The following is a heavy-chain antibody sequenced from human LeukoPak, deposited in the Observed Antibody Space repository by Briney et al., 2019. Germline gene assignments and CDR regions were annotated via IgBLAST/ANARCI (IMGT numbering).Heavy chain of an antibody. D-gene: IGHD3-10*01. CDR1: GDSISSSDYY. CDR3: ARHEGTMADY. V-gene: IGHV4-61*05. CDR2: IYYSGST. Sequence: SETLSLTCTVSGDSISSSDYYWSWIRQPPGKGLEWIGYIYYSGSTNYNPSLKSRVTISVDTSKNQFSLKLSSVTAADTAVYYCARHEGTMADYWGQGTLVTVSS. J-gene: IGHJ4*02.